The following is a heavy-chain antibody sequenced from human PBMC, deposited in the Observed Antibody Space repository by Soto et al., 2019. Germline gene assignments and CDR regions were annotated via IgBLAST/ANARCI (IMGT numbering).Heavy chain of an antibody. V-gene: IGHV5-51*01. CDR2: IYPGDSDT. Sequence: VESLKISCKGSGYSFTSDWIGWVRQMPWKGLEWMGIIYPGDSDTRYSPSFQGQVTISADKSISTAYLQWSSLKASDTAMYYCARHYGGYSSSSFAYYGMDVWGQGTTVTVSS. CDR3: ARHYGGYSSSSFAYYGMDV. CDR1: GYSFTSDW. D-gene: IGHD6-6*01. J-gene: IGHJ6*02.